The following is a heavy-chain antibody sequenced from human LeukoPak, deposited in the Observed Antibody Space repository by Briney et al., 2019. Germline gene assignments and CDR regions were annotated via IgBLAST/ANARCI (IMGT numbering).Heavy chain of an antibody. CDR3: ARVATVGATTQFDY. D-gene: IGHD1-26*01. J-gene: IGHJ4*02. CDR2: ISGSSSYI. Sequence: KPGGSLRLSCAASGFTFSSYEMNWVRQAPGKGLEWVSSISGSSSYIYYADSVKGRFTISRDNAKNSLYLQMNSLRAEDTAVYYCARVATVGATTQFDYWGQGTLVTVSS. CDR1: GFTFSSYE. V-gene: IGHV3-21*01.